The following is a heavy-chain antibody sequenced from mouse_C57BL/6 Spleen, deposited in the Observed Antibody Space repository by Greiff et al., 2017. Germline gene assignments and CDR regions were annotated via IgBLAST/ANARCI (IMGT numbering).Heavy chain of an antibody. CDR2: ISSGSSTI. V-gene: IGHV5-17*01. J-gene: IGHJ4*01. CDR1: GFTFSDYG. CDR3: AREDWEGNYAMDY. Sequence: EVKLMESGGGLVKPGGSLKLSCAASGFTFSDYGLHWVRQAPEKGLEWVAYISSGSSTIYYADKVKGRFTISRANAKNTLFLQMTSLRAEDTAMYYCAREDWEGNYAMDYWGQGTSVTVSS. D-gene: IGHD4-1*01.